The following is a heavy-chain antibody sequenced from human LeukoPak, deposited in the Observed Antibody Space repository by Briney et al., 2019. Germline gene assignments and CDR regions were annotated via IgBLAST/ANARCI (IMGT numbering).Heavy chain of an antibody. Sequence: GEALEISCNGAGYSFTSYWIGWVRQMPGKGVEWMGLPYHGESAIIYRPSFHGQITITDDTSISTDYLQWSSMKASDTAMYYCASHNNYEGALDPWGQGTLVTVSS. V-gene: IGHV5-51*01. CDR2: PYHGESAI. D-gene: IGHD3-22*01. J-gene: IGHJ5*02. CDR1: GYSFTSYW. CDR3: ASHNNYEGALDP.